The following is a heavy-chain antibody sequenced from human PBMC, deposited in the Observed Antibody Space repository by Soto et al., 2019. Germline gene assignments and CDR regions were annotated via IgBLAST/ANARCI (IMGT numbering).Heavy chain of an antibody. D-gene: IGHD3-9*01. CDR1: GGSISSSSYY. V-gene: IGHV4-39*01. CDR3: ARQPRILTGYSGYIDY. CDR2: IYYSGST. J-gene: IGHJ4*02. Sequence: SETLSLTCTVSGGSISSSSYYWGWIRHPPGKGLEGIGSIYYSGSTYYNPSLKSRVSISVDTSKNQFSLKLSSVTVADTAVYYCARQPRILTGYSGYIDYWGQGILVTVS.